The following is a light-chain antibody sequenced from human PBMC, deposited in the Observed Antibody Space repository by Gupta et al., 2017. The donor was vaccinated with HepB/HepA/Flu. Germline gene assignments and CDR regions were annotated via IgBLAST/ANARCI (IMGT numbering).Light chain of an antibody. J-gene: IGLJ3*02. CDR1: SSNIGTNY. CDR3: ATWDDSLSAWV. CDR2: RSD. V-gene: IGLV1-47*01. Sequence: QSVLTQPPSASGTPGQRVTISCSGSSSNIGTNYVYWYQQFPGTAPKLLIYRSDQRPSGVPDRFSGSKSATSASLAISGLRSEDEADYYCATWDDSLSAWVFGGGTKLTVL.